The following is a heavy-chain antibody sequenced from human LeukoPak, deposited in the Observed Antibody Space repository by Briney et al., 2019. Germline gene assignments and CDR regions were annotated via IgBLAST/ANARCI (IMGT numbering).Heavy chain of an antibody. CDR2: INHSGST. CDR3: ASSGIVGAAYFDY. Sequence: SETLSLTCAVYGGSFSGYYWSWIRQPPGKGLEWIGEINHSGSTNYNPSLKGRVTISVDTSKNQFSLKLSSVTAADTAVYYCASSGIVGAAYFDYWGQGTLVTGSS. V-gene: IGHV4-34*01. CDR1: GGSFSGYY. J-gene: IGHJ4*02. D-gene: IGHD1-26*01.